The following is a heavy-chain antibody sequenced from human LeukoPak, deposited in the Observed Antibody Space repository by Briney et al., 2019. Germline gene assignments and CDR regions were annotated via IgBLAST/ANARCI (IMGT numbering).Heavy chain of an antibody. Sequence: SVTVSCKASGGTFSSYAISWVRQAPGQGLEWMGGIIPIFGTANYAQKFQGRVTITADESTSTAYMELSSLRSEDTAVYYCARLPGDILTGYHSDYWGQGTLVTVSS. D-gene: IGHD3-9*01. CDR2: IIPIFGTA. J-gene: IGHJ4*02. CDR3: ARLPGDILTGYHSDY. V-gene: IGHV1-69*13. CDR1: GGTFSSYA.